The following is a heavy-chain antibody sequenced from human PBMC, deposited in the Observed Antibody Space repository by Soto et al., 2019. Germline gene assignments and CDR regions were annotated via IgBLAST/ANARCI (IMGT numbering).Heavy chain of an antibody. V-gene: IGHV3-15*07. CDR1: GVTCSNAG. D-gene: IGHD1-26*01. CDR3: TTDRFHPPRSTSSDIAC. J-gene: IGHJ4*02. Sequence: GVSLRLSCAAAGVTCSNAGINWVRQAPGKGLEWVGRIKSKTDGGTTDYAAPVKGRFTISRDDSKNTLYLQMNSLKTEDTAVYYCTTDRFHPPRSTSSDIACRGQGTLVTVSS. CDR2: IKSKTDGGTT.